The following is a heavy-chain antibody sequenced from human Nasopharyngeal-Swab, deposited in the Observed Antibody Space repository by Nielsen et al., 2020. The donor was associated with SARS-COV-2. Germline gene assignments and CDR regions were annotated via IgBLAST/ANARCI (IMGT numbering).Heavy chain of an antibody. CDR3: AKGRYYYGSGSYYFDY. Sequence: ESLKISCAASGFTFSSYAMSWVRQAPGKGLEWVSAISGSGGSTYYADSVKGRFTISRDNSKNTLYLQMNSLRAEDTAVYYCAKGRYYYGSGSYYFDYWGQGTLVTVSS. J-gene: IGHJ4*02. CDR1: GFTFSSYA. V-gene: IGHV3-23*01. CDR2: ISGSGGST. D-gene: IGHD3-10*01.